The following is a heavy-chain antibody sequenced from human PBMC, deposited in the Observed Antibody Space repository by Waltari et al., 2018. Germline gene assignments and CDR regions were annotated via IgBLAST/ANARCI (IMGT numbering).Heavy chain of an antibody. CDR1: GFTFRSYA. V-gene: IGHV3-23*01. Sequence: EVQLLESGGGLVQPGGSLRLSCAASGFTFRSYAMSWVRQASGKGLDWVSLISGSGGNTYYADSVKGRFTISRDNSKNTLYLQMNNLRVDDTAVYYCVIRSRAADGKGYFDYWGQGTQVTVSS. D-gene: IGHD6-13*01. CDR2: ISGSGGNT. CDR3: VIRSRAADGKGYFDY. J-gene: IGHJ4*02.